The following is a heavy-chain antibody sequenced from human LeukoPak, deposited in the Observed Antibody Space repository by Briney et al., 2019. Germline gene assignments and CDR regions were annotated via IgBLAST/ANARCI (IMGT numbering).Heavy chain of an antibody. CDR1: GGTFSSYA. V-gene: IGHV1-69*04. Sequence: SVKVSCKASGGTFSSYAISWVRQAPGQGLEWMGRIIPILGIANYAQKFQGRVTITADKSTSTAYMELSSLRSEDTAVYYCARTYCSSTSCPAAFDYWGQGTLVTVSS. CDR2: IIPILGIA. D-gene: IGHD2-2*01. CDR3: ARTYCSSTSCPAAFDY. J-gene: IGHJ4*02.